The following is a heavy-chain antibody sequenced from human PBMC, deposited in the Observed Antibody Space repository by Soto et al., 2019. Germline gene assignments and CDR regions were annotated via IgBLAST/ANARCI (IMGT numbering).Heavy chain of an antibody. V-gene: IGHV3-74*01. Sequence: XGSLRLSCAASGFTFSSYWMHWVRQAPGKGLVWVSRINSDGSTTNYADSVKGRFTISRDNAKNTLYLQMNSLRAEDTAVYYCASETINTSIRNALDIWGPGTLVTVSS. CDR1: GFTFSSYW. CDR2: INSDGSTT. J-gene: IGHJ3*02. D-gene: IGHD2-2*02. CDR3: ASETINTSIRNALDI.